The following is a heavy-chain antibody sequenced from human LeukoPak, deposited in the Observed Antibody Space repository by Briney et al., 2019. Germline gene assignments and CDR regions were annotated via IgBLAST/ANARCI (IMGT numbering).Heavy chain of an antibody. CDR3: ARGEDGDYYFQH. CDR1: GGSITNTNY. Sequence: PSGTLSLTCGVSGGSITNTNYWTWVRQPPGKGLEWIGEVNLQGSTNYNPSLMGRVAIAVDTSENHISLQLTSVTAADTAVYYCARGEDGDYYFQHWGQGTLVTVSS. V-gene: IGHV4-4*02. J-gene: IGHJ1*01. D-gene: IGHD4-17*01. CDR2: VNLQGST.